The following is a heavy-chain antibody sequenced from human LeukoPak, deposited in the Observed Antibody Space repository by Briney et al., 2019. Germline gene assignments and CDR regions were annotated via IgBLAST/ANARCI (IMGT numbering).Heavy chain of an antibody. J-gene: IGHJ4*02. Sequence: PGGSLRLSCAASGFTFSSYAMTWVRQAPGKGLEWVSGISGSGAGTYYADSVKDRFTISRDNSENTLYLQMHSLRADDTAVYYCGKDGDSSGLSVPIESWGQGTLVTVSS. CDR2: ISGSGAGT. CDR1: GFTFSSYA. V-gene: IGHV3-23*01. CDR3: GKDGDSSGLSVPIES. D-gene: IGHD6-19*01.